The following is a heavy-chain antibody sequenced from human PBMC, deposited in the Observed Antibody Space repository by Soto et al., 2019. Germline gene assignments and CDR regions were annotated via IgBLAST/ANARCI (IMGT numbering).Heavy chain of an antibody. Sequence: QVQLQESGPGLVKPSQTLSLTCTVSGGSISSGGYYWSWIRQHPGKGLEWIGYIYYSGSTYYNPSLNRRVTKSVDTSKHQFSLKLSSVTAADTAVYHCARESGWGYYYDSSGRNTGSYFDYWGQGTLLTVSS. V-gene: IGHV4-31*03. J-gene: IGHJ4*02. CDR3: ARESGWGYYYDSSGRNTGSYFDY. CDR2: IYYSGST. CDR1: GGSISSGGYY. D-gene: IGHD3-22*01.